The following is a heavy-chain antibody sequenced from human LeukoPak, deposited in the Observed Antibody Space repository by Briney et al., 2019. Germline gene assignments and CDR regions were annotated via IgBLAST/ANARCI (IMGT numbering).Heavy chain of an antibody. CDR2: IGNNGGGI. CDR3: AIDPNWGTHS. D-gene: IGHD7-27*01. Sequence: GGSLRLSCAASGFTFSTYTMYWVRHPPGKRLEWVSIIGNNGGGIHYADSVRGRFTISRDNSKNALYLQMNSLRVKDTAVYYCAIDPNWGTHSWGRGVLVTVSS. CDR1: GFTFSTYT. V-gene: IGHV3-23*01. J-gene: IGHJ4*02.